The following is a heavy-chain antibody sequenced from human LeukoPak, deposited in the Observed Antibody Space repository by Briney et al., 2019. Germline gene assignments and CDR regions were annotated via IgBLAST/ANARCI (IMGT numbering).Heavy chain of an antibody. V-gene: IGHV3-74*01. J-gene: IGHJ4*02. CDR2: INTDGSST. Sequence: GGSLRLSCAASGFTFSSYWMHWVRQTPGKGLVWVSRINTDGSSTSYADSVKGRFTISRDNAKNTLYLQMNSLRAEDTAVYYCAKPGIAAAPGYYFDYWGQGTLVTVSS. D-gene: IGHD6-13*01. CDR1: GFTFSSYW. CDR3: AKPGIAAAPGYYFDY.